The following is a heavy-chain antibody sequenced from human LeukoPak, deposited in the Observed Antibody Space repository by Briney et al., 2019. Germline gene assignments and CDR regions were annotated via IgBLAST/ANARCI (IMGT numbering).Heavy chain of an antibody. CDR1: GFTFSSYS. CDR3: ARDFYDSSGYYSGSSSDLDV. Sequence: PGGSLRLSCAASGFTFSSYSMNWVRQAPGKGLEWVSSISSSSSYIYYADSVKGRFTISRDNAKNSLYLQMNSLRAEDTAVYYCARDFYDSSGYYSGSSSDLDVWGQGTTVTVSS. V-gene: IGHV3-21*01. J-gene: IGHJ6*02. D-gene: IGHD3-22*01. CDR2: ISSSSSYI.